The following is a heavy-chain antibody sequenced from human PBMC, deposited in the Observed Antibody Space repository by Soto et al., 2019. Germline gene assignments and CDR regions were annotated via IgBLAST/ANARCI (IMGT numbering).Heavy chain of an antibody. CDR3: TTRENLVGAHPDAFDI. CDR2: IKTKAAGGTV. CDR1: HFTFSNAW. D-gene: IGHD1-26*01. V-gene: IGHV3-15*07. J-gene: IGHJ3*02. Sequence: VQLVESGGGLVKPGGSLRLSCAVSHFTFSNAWMNWVRQAPGKGLEWVGRIKTKAAGGTVDYAAPVKGRFIISRADSKNTRYLQMNSRKSEDTAVYYCTTRENLVGAHPDAFDIWGQGTVVTVSS.